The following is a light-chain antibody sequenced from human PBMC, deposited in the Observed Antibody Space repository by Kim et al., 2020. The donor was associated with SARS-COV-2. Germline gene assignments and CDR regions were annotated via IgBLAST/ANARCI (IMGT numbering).Light chain of an antibody. CDR3: LLHCCDGQV. CDR1: AGPVTSDYY. J-gene: IGLJ3*02. CDR2: GTT. Sequence: PGGTVTLPFAYNAGPVTSDYYPYWVQQKPGQAPRALIYGTTHRHSWTPARFSGSLLGGKAALTLSGVQPEDEADYYRLLHCCDGQVFGGGTQLTVL. V-gene: IGLV7-43*01.